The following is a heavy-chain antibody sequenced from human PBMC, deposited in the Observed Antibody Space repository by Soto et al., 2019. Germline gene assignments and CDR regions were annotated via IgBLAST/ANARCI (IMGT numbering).Heavy chain of an antibody. Sequence: SETLSLTCTVSGDSIGSYYWNWIRQPPGKGLEWIGYIYYSGSTNYNPSLKSRVTISVDTSKNQFSLKLSSVTAADTAVYYCARDGGFYYGMDVWGEGTTVTVS. CDR1: GDSIGSYY. V-gene: IGHV4-59*01. D-gene: IGHD3-3*01. J-gene: IGHJ6*02. CDR2: IYYSGST. CDR3: ARDGGFYYGMDV.